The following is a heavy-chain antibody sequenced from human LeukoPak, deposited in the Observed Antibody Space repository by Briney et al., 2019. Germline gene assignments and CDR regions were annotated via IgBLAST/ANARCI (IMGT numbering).Heavy chain of an antibody. CDR1: GYTFTGYY. Sequence: GASVKVSCKASGYTFTGYYMHWVRQAPGQGLEWMGWINPNSGGTNYAQKFQGRVTMTRDTSISTAYMELSRLRSDDTAVYYCARDMGLGYSGYDLSYWGQGTLVTVSS. J-gene: IGHJ4*02. CDR3: ARDMGLGYSGYDLSY. V-gene: IGHV1-2*02. CDR2: INPNSGGT. D-gene: IGHD5-12*01.